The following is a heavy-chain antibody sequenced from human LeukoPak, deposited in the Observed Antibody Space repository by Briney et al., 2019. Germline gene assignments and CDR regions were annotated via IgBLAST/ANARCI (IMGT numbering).Heavy chain of an antibody. CDR2: IKQDGGQK. Sequence: PGGSLRLSCAASGFTFNTFWMTWVRQAPGKGLEWVANIKQDGGQKYYADSVRGRFTVSRDNAKNSLYLQMNSLRAEDTAVYYCARTINAVVTLDYWGQGTLVTVSS. V-gene: IGHV3-7*01. D-gene: IGHD4-23*01. CDR3: ARTINAVVTLDY. J-gene: IGHJ4*02. CDR1: GFTFNTFW.